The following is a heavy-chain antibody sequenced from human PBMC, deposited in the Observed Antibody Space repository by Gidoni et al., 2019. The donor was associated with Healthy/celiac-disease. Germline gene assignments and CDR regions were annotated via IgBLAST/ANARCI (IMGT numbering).Heavy chain of an antibody. Sequence: EVQLFESGGGLVQPGGSLRLSCAASGFHCSSYAMSWVRQAPGKGLELVSAISGSGCSTYYADSVKGRFTISRDNSKNTLYLQMNSLRAEDTAVYYCAKDLFAVNDGYWGQGTLVTVSS. CDR2: ISGSGCST. CDR3: AKDLFAVNDGY. J-gene: IGHJ4*02. D-gene: IGHD1-1*01. CDR1: GFHCSSYA. V-gene: IGHV3-23*01.